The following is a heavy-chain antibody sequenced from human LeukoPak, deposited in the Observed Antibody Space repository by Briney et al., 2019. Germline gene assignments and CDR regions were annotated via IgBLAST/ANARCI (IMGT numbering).Heavy chain of an antibody. CDR1: GGSFSGYY. J-gene: IGHJ4*02. CDR3: ARLCGYGDHLGY. D-gene: IGHD4-17*01. Sequence: PSETLSLTCAVYGGSFSGYYWSWIRQPPGKELEWIGEINHSGSTNYNPSLKSRVTISVDTSKNQFSLKLSSVTAADTAVYYCARLCGYGDHLGYWGQGTLVTVSS. V-gene: IGHV4-34*01. CDR2: INHSGST.